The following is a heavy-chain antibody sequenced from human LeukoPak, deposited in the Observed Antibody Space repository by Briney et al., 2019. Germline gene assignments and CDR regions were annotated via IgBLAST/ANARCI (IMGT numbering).Heavy chain of an antibody. CDR2: ISSDSSSYK. CDR3: AELGITMIGGV. Sequence: GGSLRLSCAASGFTFNTYSMNWVRQAPGRGLQWVSSISSDSSSYKYYSDSVKGRFTISRDNAKNSLYLQMNSLRAEDTAVYYCAELGITMIGGVWGKGTTVTISS. CDR1: GFTFNTYS. D-gene: IGHD3-10*02. J-gene: IGHJ6*04. V-gene: IGHV3-21*01.